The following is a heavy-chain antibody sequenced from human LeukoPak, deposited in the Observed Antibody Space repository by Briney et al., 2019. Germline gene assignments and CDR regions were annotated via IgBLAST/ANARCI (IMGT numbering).Heavy chain of an antibody. CDR2: ISSSSSYI. V-gene: IGHV3-21*01. CDR3: ARVDYYYDSSGYYYEVVDY. CDR1: GFTFSSYS. J-gene: IGHJ4*02. Sequence: GGSLRLSCAASGFTFSSYSMNWVRQAPGKGLEWVSSISSSSSYIYCADSVKGRFTISRDNAKNSLYLQMNSLRAEDTAVYYCARVDYYYDSSGYYYEVVDYWGQGTLVTVSS. D-gene: IGHD3-22*01.